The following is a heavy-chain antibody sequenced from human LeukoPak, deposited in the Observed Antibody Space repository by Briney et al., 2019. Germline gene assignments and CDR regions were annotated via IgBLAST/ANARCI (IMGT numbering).Heavy chain of an antibody. CDR2: ISSNAGST. CDR1: GFTFSSYA. D-gene: IGHD4-23*01. V-gene: IGHV3-64*01. CDR3: ARDQEGGNSLRGAIYYYYMDV. Sequence: PGGSLRLSCAASGFTFSSYAMHWVRQAPGKGLEYVSAISSNAGSTYYANSVKGRFTISRDNSKNTLYLQMGSLRAEDMAVYYCARDQEGGNSLRGAIYYYYMDVWGKGTTVTVSS. J-gene: IGHJ6*03.